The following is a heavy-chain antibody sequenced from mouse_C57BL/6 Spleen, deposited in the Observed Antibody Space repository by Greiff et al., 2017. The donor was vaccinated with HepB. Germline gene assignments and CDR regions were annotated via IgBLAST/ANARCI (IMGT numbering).Heavy chain of an antibody. CDR1: GYAFSSSW. CDR2: IYPGDGDT. J-gene: IGHJ1*03. CDR3: GGSSSWYFDV. D-gene: IGHD1-1*01. V-gene: IGHV1-82*01. Sequence: QVQLQQSGPELVKPGASVKISCKASGYAFSSSWMNWVKQRPGKGLEWIGRIYPGDGDTNYNGKFKGKATLTADKSSSTAYMQLSSLTSEDSAVYFCGGSSSWYFDVWGTGTTVTVSS.